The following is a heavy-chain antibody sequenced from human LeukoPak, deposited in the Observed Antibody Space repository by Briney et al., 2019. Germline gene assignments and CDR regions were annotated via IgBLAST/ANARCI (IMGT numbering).Heavy chain of an antibody. CDR2: ISYDGSNK. D-gene: IGHD1-26*01. CDR3: ARGQRAHVEWYYYMDV. V-gene: IGHV3-30*04. J-gene: IGHJ6*03. Sequence: GRSLRLSCAASGFTFSSYAIHWVRQAPGKGLEWVAVISYDGSNKYYADSVKGRFTISRDNSKNTLYLQMNSLRADDTAVYYCARGQRAHVEWYYYMDVWGKGTTVTVSS. CDR1: GFTFSSYA.